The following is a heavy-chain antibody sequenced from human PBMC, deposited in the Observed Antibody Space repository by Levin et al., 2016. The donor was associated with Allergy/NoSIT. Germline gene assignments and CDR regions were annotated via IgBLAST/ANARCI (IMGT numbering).Heavy chain of an antibody. CDR3: ARDHLGRGPGVAFDI. D-gene: IGHD2-8*01. CDR2: IKQDGSEK. Sequence: VRQAPGKGLEWVANIKQDGSEKYYVDSVKGRFTISRDNAKNSLYLQMNSLRAEDTAVYYCARDHLGRGPGVAFDIWGQGTMVTVSS. V-gene: IGHV3-7*03. J-gene: IGHJ3*02.